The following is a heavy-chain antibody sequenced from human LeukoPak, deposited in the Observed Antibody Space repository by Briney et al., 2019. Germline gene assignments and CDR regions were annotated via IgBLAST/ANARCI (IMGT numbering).Heavy chain of an antibody. J-gene: IGHJ4*02. D-gene: IGHD5-24*01. V-gene: IGHV4-59*01. CDR3: ARGVRDGSDFDY. Sequence: SETLSLTCTVSGGSISSYYWSWIRQPPGKGLEWIGYIYYSGSTNYNPSLKSRVTISVDTSKNQFSLKLSSVTAADTAVYYCARGVRDGSDFDYWGQGTLVTVSS. CDR1: GGSISSYY. CDR2: IYYSGST.